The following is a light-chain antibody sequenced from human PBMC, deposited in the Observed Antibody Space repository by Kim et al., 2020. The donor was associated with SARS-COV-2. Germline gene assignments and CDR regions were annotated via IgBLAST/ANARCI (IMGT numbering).Light chain of an antibody. CDR3: QQNDAFPIT. V-gene: IGKV1-33*01. J-gene: IGKJ5*01. CDR1: QVIRKF. CDR2: DVS. Sequence: GDRVTISCQATQVIRKFLNWYQQRPGKAPQLLIYDVSNLQTGVPSRFSGSGYGTEFTLTISSLQPEDFATYYCQQNDAFPITFGQGTRLEIK.